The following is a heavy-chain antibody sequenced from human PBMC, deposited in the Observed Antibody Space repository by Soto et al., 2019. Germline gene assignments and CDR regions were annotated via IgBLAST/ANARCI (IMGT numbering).Heavy chain of an antibody. CDR1: GFTVSSYA. D-gene: IGHD2-21*02. Sequence: QVQLVESGGGVVQPGRSLRLACAASGFTVSSYAMHWVRQAPGKGLEWVAVISYDGSNKYYADSVKGRFTISRATSKNTLYRRMNSLRAADTAGYYCARARVVACLLISHYFDYWGPAAVVTVSS. CDR2: ISYDGSNK. V-gene: IGHV3-30-3*01. CDR3: ARARVVACLLISHYFDY. J-gene: IGHJ4*02.